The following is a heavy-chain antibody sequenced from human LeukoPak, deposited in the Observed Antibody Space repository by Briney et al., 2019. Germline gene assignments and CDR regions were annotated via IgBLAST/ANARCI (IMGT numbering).Heavy chain of an antibody. CDR1: GFTFSSYI. Sequence: PGGCLRLSCAASGFTFSSYIMNWVRQAPGKGLEWVASISRNSTYIHYADSVKGRFTISRDNARNSLFLQMNSLRAEDTAIYYCASDEGNYFDYWGQGTLVTVSS. CDR3: ASDEGNYFDY. CDR2: ISRNSTYI. J-gene: IGHJ4*02. V-gene: IGHV3-21*01.